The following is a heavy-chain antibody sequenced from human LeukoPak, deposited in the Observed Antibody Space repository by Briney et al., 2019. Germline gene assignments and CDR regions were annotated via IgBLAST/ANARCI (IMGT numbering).Heavy chain of an antibody. Sequence: GASVKVSCTASGYTFTGYYMHWVRQAPGQGLEWMGWINPNSGGTNYAQKFQGRVTMTRDTSISTAYMELSRLRSDDTAVYYCARVYYYDSTGYLTWGQGTLVTVSS. V-gene: IGHV1-2*02. CDR3: ARVYYYDSTGYLT. CDR2: INPNSGGT. D-gene: IGHD3-22*01. CDR1: GYTFTGYY. J-gene: IGHJ5*02.